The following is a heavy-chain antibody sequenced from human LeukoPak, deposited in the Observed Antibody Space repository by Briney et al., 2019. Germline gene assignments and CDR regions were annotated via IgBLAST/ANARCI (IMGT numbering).Heavy chain of an antibody. CDR3: ARSGWDFDY. J-gene: IGHJ4*02. CDR1: GGSISSYY. CDR2: IYTSGST. D-gene: IGHD6-19*01. V-gene: IGHV4-4*07. Sequence: ASETLSLTCTVSGGSISSYYWSWIRQPAGKGLDWIGRIYTSGSTNYNPSLKSRVTMSVDTSKNQFSLKLSSVTAADTAVYYCARSGWDFDYWGQGTLVTVSS.